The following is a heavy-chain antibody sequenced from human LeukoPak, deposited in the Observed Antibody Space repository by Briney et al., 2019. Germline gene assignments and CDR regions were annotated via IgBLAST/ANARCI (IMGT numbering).Heavy chain of an antibody. V-gene: IGHV3-21*01. Sequence: GGSLRLSCAASGFTFSSYWMYWVRQAPGKGLEWVSSITSIGNYIYYADSVKGRFTISRDNAKNSLYLQMNTLRAEDTAVYYCERDCFVVVPAAISLVCSADYWGQGTLVTVSS. J-gene: IGHJ4*02. CDR3: ERDCFVVVPAAISLVCSADY. CDR2: ITSIGNYI. D-gene: IGHD2-2*01. CDR1: GFTFSSYW.